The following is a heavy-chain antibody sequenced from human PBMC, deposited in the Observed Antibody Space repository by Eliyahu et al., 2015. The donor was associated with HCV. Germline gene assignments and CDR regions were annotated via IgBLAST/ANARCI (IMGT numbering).Heavy chain of an antibody. V-gene: IGHV3-30*03. CDR3: ARDPGFFDLRGAFDI. CDR2: ISYDGSNK. Sequence: QVQLVESGGGVVQPGRSLRLSCAASGFTFXSYGMYWVRQAPGKGLEWVAVISYDGSNKYYADSVKGRFTISRDNSKNTLYLQMNSLRAEDTAVYYCARDPGFFDLRGAFDIWGQGTMVTVSS. J-gene: IGHJ3*02. CDR1: GFTFXSYG. D-gene: IGHD3-9*01.